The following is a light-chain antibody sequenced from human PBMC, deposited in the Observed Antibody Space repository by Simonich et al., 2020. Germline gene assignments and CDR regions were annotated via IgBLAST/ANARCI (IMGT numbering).Light chain of an antibody. CDR1: SSDVGGYNY. J-gene: IGLJ2*01. CDR2: DVS. Sequence: QSALTQPASVSGSPGQSITISCTGTSSDVGGYNYVSWYQQHQGKAPKLMIYDVSNRPYGVSNRFSGSKSGNTASLTISGLQAEDEADYYCSSYTSSSTPLFGGGTKLTVL. V-gene: IGLV2-14*01. CDR3: SSYTSSSTPL.